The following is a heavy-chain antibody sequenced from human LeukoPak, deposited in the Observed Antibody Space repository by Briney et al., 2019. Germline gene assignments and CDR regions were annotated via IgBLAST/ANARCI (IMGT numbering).Heavy chain of an antibody. CDR3: ARTGDRYCSSTSCHHFDY. D-gene: IGHD2-2*01. CDR2: INPSGST. CDR1: GGSFSGYY. V-gene: IGHV4-34*01. J-gene: IGHJ4*02. Sequence: SETLSLTCAVYGGSFSGYYWGWIRQPPGKGLEWIGEINPSGSTNYNPSLKSRVTISVDTSKNQFSLKLSSVTAADTAVYYCARTGDRYCSSTSCHHFDYWGQGTLVTVSS.